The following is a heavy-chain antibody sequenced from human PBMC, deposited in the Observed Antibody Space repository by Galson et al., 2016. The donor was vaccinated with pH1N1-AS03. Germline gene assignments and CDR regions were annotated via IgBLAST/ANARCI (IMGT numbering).Heavy chain of an antibody. Sequence: QSGAEVKKPGESLRISCKGSGYTFISYWINWVRQVPGKGLEWMGRIDPTDSYTNYSPSFQGHVTISVDESISTAYLQWNSLKASDTAIYFCARRVYVTGGPTGDWFHPRGQGTPVTVSS. CDR1: GYTFISYW. CDR3: ARRVYVTGGPTGDWFHP. D-gene: IGHD2-8*02. CDR2: IDPTDSYT. V-gene: IGHV5-10-1*01. J-gene: IGHJ5*02.